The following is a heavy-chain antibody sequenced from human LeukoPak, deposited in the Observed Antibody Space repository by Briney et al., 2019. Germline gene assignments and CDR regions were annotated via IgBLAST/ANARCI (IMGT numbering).Heavy chain of an antibody. J-gene: IGHJ3*02. CDR1: GFTFDDYA. CDR2: ISWNSGSI. V-gene: IGHV3-9*03. D-gene: IGHD2-21*02. Sequence: GGSLRLSCAASGFTFDDYAMHWVRQAPGKGLEWVSGISWNSGSIGYADSVKGRFTISRDNAKNSLYLQMNSLRAENMALYYCAKGVTPFAYCGGDCYSHAFDNWGQGTMVTVSS. CDR3: AKGVTPFAYCGGDCYSHAFDN.